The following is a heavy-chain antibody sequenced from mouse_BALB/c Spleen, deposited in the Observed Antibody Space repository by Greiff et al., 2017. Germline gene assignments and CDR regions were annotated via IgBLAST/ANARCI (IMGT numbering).Heavy chain of an antibody. D-gene: IGHD2-4*01. CDR1: GYSITSDYA. CDR3: ASTMIFMDY. Sequence: VQLKESGPGLVKPSQSLSLTCTVTGYSITSDYAWNWIRQFPGNKLEWMGYISYSGSTSYNPSLKSRISITRDTSKNQFFLQLNSVTTEDTATYYCASTMIFMDYWGQGTSVTVSS. CDR2: ISYSGST. J-gene: IGHJ4*01. V-gene: IGHV3-2*02.